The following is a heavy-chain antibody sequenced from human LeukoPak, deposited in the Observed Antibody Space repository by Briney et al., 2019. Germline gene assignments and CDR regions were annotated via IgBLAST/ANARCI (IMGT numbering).Heavy chain of an antibody. CDR2: IYYSGST. Sequence: SETLSLTCTVSGGSISSGGHYWSWIRQHPGKGLEWIGYIYYSGSTYYNPSLKSRVTISVDTSKNQFSLKLSSVTAADTAVYYCARVTGSGYYLYYFDYWGQGTLVTVSS. J-gene: IGHJ4*02. CDR1: GGSISSGGHY. D-gene: IGHD3-3*01. V-gene: IGHV4-31*03. CDR3: ARVTGSGYYLYYFDY.